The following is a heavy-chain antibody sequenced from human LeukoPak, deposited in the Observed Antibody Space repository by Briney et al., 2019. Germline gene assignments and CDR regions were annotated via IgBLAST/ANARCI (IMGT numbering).Heavy chain of an antibody. J-gene: IGHJ2*01. D-gene: IGHD2-8*02. Sequence: SETLSLTCTVSGGSINSYYWSWIRQPPGMGLEWIGYIYYSGSTNYSTSLKSRVTISVDKSKNQFSLNLSSVTAADTAVYYCARRSGTRGSNWYFDLWGRGTLVTVSS. CDR3: ARRSGTRGSNWYFDL. CDR1: GGSINSYY. CDR2: IYYSGST. V-gene: IGHV4-59*01.